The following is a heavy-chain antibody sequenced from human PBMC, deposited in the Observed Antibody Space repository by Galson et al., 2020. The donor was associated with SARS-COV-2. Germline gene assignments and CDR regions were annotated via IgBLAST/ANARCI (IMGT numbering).Heavy chain of an antibody. J-gene: IGHJ6*02. CDR2: INHSGSS. CDR3: AKRNVLVWFGQLLLSNDHYGMDV. V-gene: IGHV4-34*01. D-gene: IGHD3-10*01. CDR1: GGSFSGYY. Sequence: SETLSLTCAVYGGSFSGYYWTWIRQPPGKGLEWIGEINHSGSSNYNPSLKSRVTMSVDTSKNQFSLKLSSVTAADTGVYYCAKRNVLVWFGQLLLSNDHYGMDVWGQGTTVTVSS.